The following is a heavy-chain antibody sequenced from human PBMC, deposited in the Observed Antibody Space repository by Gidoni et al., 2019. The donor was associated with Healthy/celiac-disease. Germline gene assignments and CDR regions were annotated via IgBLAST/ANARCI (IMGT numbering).Heavy chain of an antibody. CDR1: GFTFSSYS. Sequence: EVQLGESGGGLVKPGGSLRLSCAASGFTFSSYSMNWVRQAPGKGLEWVSSISSSSSYIYYADSVTGRFTISRANATHSLYLQMNSLRAEDTAVYSCARDPIGGDYEFDYWGQVTLVTVSS. J-gene: IGHJ4*02. V-gene: IGHV3-21*01. CDR2: ISSSSSYI. D-gene: IGHD4-17*01. CDR3: ARDPIGGDYEFDY.